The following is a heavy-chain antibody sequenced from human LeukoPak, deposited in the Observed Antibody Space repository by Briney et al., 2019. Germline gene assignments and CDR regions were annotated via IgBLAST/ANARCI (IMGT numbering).Heavy chain of an antibody. J-gene: IGHJ1*01. CDR2: INHSGST. D-gene: IGHD4-17*01. CDR1: GGSFSGYY. Sequence: SETLSLTCAVYGGSFSGYYWSWIRQPPGKGLEWIGEINHSGSTNYNPSLRSRVTILVDTSKNQFSLKLSSVTAADTAVYYCARGHSPVTTKVSYFQHWGQGTLVTVSS. V-gene: IGHV4-34*01. CDR3: ARGHSPVTTKVSYFQH.